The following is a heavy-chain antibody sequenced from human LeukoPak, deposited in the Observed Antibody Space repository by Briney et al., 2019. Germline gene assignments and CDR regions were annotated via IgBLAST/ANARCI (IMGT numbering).Heavy chain of an antibody. V-gene: IGHV4-39*01. CDR3: ARHVPTTVTNRPRNWFDP. D-gene: IGHD4-17*01. CDR2: IYYSGST. Sequence: SETLSLTCTVSGGSISSSSCYWGWIRQPPGKGLEWIRSIYYSGSTYYNPSLKSRVTISVDTSKNQFFLKLSSVTAADTAVYYCARHVPTTVTNRPRNWFDPWGQGTLVTVSS. CDR1: GGSISSSSCY. J-gene: IGHJ5*02.